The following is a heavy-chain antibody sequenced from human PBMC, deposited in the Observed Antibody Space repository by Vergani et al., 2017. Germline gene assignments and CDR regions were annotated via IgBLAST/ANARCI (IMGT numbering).Heavy chain of an antibody. CDR3: AGRYGIVYDIFSGTQCLFDF. CDR2: IYRTGRT. D-gene: IGHD3-9*01. J-gene: IGHJ4*02. CDR1: GFSIDNGYY. Sequence: QVQLQESGPGLVKPSETLSLTCAVSGFSIDNGYYWDWIRQPPGKGLEWIGSIYRTGRTHFNPSLKSRVTISVDTSNNHFSLRLNSLTAADTAVYYCAGRYGIVYDIFSGTQCLFDFWGQGTLVTVSS. V-gene: IGHV4-38-2*01.